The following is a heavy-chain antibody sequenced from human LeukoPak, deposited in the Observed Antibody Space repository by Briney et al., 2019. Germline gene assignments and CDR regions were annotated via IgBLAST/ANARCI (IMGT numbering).Heavy chain of an antibody. CDR1: GGSISSYY. J-gene: IGHJ4*02. CDR3: ARVTYYFDY. CDR2: IYYSGST. Sequence: SETLSLTCTVSGGSISSYYWSWIRQPPGKGLEWIGYIYYSGSTNYNPSLRSRVTISEDTSKNQFSLKLSSVTAADAAVYYCARVTYYFDYWGQGTLVTVSS. V-gene: IGHV4-59*01.